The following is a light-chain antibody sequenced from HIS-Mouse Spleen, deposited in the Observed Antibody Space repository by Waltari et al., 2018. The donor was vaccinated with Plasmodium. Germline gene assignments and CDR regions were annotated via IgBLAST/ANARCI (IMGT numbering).Light chain of an antibody. J-gene: IGKJ3*01. V-gene: IGKV1-33*01. Sequence: DIQMTQSPSSLSASVGDRVTITFQGSQDISNYLNWYQQKPGKAPKLLIYDETNLETGVPSRFSGSGSGTDFTFTISSLQPEDIATYYCQQYDNLPPLFTFGPGTKVDIK. CDR1: QDISNY. CDR3: QQYDNLPPLFT. CDR2: DET.